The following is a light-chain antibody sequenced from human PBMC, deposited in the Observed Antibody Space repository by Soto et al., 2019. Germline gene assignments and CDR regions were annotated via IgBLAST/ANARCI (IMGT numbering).Light chain of an antibody. Sequence: EIVLTQSPGTLSLSPGERATLSCRASQSVSSSYLASYQQKPGQAPRLRIYGGSSRATGIPDRLSGSGSGPDFTLTISRLEPEDVAVDYCHQYDSSPLTVGGGTKVEIK. V-gene: IGKV3-20*01. CDR3: HQYDSSPLT. J-gene: IGKJ4*01. CDR2: GGS. CDR1: QSVSSSY.